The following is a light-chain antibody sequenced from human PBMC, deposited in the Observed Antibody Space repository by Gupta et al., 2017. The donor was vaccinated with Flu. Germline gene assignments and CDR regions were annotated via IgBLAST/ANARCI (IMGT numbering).Light chain of an antibody. CDR2: GSS. V-gene: IGKV3-20*01. CDR1: QSVSSSY. CDR3: QQYGSSPGGS. Sequence: EIVLTQSPGTLSLSPGERATLSCRASQSVSSSYLAWYQQKPGQAPRLLIYGSSSRATGIPDRFSGSGSGTDSTLTISRLEPEDFAVYYCQQYGSSPGGSFGQGTKLEIK. J-gene: IGKJ2*04.